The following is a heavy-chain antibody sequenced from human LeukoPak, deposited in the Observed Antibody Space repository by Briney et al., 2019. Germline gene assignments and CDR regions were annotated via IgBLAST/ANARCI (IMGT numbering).Heavy chain of an antibody. D-gene: IGHD2-15*01. CDR3: ARTEFRYCSGGSCYRDYYFDY. J-gene: IGHJ4*02. Sequence: ESGPALVKPTQTLTLTCTFSGFSLSTSGMCVSWIRQPPGKALEWFARIDWDDDKCYSTSLKTRLTISKDTSKNQVVLTMTNMDPVDTATYYCARTEFRYCSGGSCYRDYYFDYWGQGTLVTVSS. CDR2: IDWDDDK. CDR1: GFSLSTSGMC. V-gene: IGHV2-70*11.